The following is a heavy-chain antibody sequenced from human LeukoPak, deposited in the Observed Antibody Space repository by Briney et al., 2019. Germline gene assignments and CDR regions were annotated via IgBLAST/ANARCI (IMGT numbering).Heavy chain of an antibody. J-gene: IGHJ4*02. Sequence: PGGSLRLSCAASGFTFSDYYMSWIRQAPGKGLEWVSYISSSSSYTNYADSVKGRFTIPRDNAKNSLYLQMNSLRAEDTAVYYCASYGYSGYDQVPGVVSYWGQGTLVTVSS. CDR2: ISSSSSYT. CDR3: ASYGYSGYDQVPGVVSY. CDR1: GFTFSDYY. D-gene: IGHD5-12*01. V-gene: IGHV3-11*03.